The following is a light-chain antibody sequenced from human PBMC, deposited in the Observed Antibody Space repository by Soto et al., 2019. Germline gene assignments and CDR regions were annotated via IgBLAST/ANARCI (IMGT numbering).Light chain of an antibody. Sequence: QCALTQPASVSGSPGQSITISCSGTSSDIGAYDHVAWFQQFPGKTPKLMIYSVSNRPSGVSHRFSGSKSGNTASLTISGLQPEDEADYYCISYTVSRSYVFGTGTKVTVL. CDR3: ISYTVSRSYV. CDR1: SSDIGAYDH. CDR2: SVS. J-gene: IGLJ1*01. V-gene: IGLV2-14*01.